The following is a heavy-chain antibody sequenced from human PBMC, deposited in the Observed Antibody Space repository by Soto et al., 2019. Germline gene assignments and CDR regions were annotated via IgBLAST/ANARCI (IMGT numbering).Heavy chain of an antibody. CDR3: ARQIGELPSAFDI. V-gene: IGHV5-10-1*01. Sequence: GESLKISCKGSGYTFTSYWISWVRQMPGKGLEWMGRIDPSDSYINYSPSFQGHVTISGDKSISTAYLQWSSLKASDTAMYYCARQIGELPSAFDIWGQGTMVTVSS. J-gene: IGHJ3*02. CDR1: GYTFTSYW. CDR2: IDPSDSYI. D-gene: IGHD3-10*01.